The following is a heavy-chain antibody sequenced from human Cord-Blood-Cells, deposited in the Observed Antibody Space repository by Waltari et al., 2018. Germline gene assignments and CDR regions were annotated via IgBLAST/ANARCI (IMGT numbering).Heavy chain of an antibody. CDR1: GYTFTGYY. Sequence: QVQLVQSGAEVKKPGASVKVSCKASGYTFTGYYMHWVRQAPGQRLEWMGWNNPNSGGKNYAQKFQGRVTMTRDTSISTAYMELSRLRSDDTAVYYCARDLSSSSWYWFDPWGQGTLVTVSS. D-gene: IGHD6-13*01. J-gene: IGHJ5*02. CDR3: ARDLSSSSWYWFDP. CDR2: NNPNSGGK. V-gene: IGHV1-2*02.